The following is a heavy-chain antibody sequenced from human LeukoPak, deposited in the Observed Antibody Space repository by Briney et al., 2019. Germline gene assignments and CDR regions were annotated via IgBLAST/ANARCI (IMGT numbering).Heavy chain of an antibody. Sequence: GASVKVSCKASGYTFASYGISWVRQAPGQGLEWMGWISGFNGNTNHAQNLQDRVTMTTDTSTSTAYTELRSLRSDDTAVYFCARVPNQYCTSRCYYTAFDIWGQGTMVTVSS. V-gene: IGHV1-18*01. CDR3: ARVPNQYCTSRCYYTAFDI. CDR1: GYTFASYG. J-gene: IGHJ3*02. CDR2: ISGFNGNT. D-gene: IGHD2/OR15-2a*01.